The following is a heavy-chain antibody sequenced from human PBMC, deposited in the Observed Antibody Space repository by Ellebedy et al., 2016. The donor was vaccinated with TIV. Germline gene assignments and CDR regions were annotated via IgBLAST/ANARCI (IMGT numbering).Heavy chain of an antibody. D-gene: IGHD3-3*01. CDR1: GFTFSSYG. CDR3: AKGPHYDFWSGYFDY. CDR2: IWYDGSNK. V-gene: IGHV3-33*06. J-gene: IGHJ4*02. Sequence: GGSLRLSXAASGFTFSSYGMHWVRQAPGKGLEWVAVIWYDGSNKYYADSVKGRFTISRDNSKNTLYLQMNSLRAEDAAVYYCAKGPHYDFWSGYFDYWGQGTLVTVSS.